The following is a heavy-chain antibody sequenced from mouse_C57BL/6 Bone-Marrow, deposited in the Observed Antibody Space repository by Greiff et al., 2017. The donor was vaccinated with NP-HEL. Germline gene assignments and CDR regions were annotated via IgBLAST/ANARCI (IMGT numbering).Heavy chain of an antibody. CDR1: GYTFTSYW. Sequence: QVQLQQPGAELVKPGASVKVSCKASGYTFTSYWMHWVKQRPGQGLEWIGRINPSDSDTNYNQKFKGKATLTVDKSSSTAYMQLSSLTSEDSAVYYCAIDPPTTVVYWYFDVWGTGTTVTVSS. V-gene: IGHV1-74*01. J-gene: IGHJ1*03. D-gene: IGHD1-1*01. CDR2: INPSDSDT. CDR3: AIDPPTTVVYWYFDV.